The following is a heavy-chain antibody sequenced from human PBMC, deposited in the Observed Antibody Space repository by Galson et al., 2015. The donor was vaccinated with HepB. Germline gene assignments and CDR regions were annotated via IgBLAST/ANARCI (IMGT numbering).Heavy chain of an antibody. CDR1: GFAFSSYA. V-gene: IGHV3-23*01. CDR3: AKDGDYGDGVGGDY. J-gene: IGHJ4*02. Sequence: SLRLSCAASGFAFSSYAVSWVRQAPGKGLEWVSAISGSGGSTYYADSVKGRFTISRDNSKNTLYLQMNSLRAEDTAVYYCAKDGDYGDGVGGDYWGQGTLVTVSS. D-gene: IGHD4-17*01. CDR2: ISGSGGST.